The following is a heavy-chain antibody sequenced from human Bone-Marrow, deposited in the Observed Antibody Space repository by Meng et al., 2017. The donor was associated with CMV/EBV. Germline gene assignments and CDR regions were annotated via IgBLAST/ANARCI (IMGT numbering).Heavy chain of an antibody. J-gene: IGHJ3*02. Sequence: GGSLRLSCAASGFTFSSYSMNWVRQAPGKGLEWVSAISGSGGSTYYADSVKGRFTISRDNSKNTLYLQMNSLRAEDTAVYYCAKGGYCSSTSCYRAFDIWGQGTMVTVSS. CDR2: ISGSGGST. CDR3: AKGGYCSSTSCYRAFDI. V-gene: IGHV3-23*01. CDR1: GFTFSSYS. D-gene: IGHD2-2*02.